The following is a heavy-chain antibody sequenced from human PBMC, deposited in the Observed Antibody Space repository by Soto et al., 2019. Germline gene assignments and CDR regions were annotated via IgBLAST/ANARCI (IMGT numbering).Heavy chain of an antibody. CDR3: ARDPRSAAGH. Sequence: GGSLRLSCAASGFTVSSNYMSWVRQAPVKGLEWVSVIYSGGSTYYADSVKGRFTISRHNSKNTLYLQMNSLRAEDTAVYYCARDPRSAAGHWGQGTLVTVSS. CDR2: IYSGGST. V-gene: IGHV3-53*04. CDR1: GFTVSSNY. J-gene: IGHJ4*02. D-gene: IGHD2-2*01.